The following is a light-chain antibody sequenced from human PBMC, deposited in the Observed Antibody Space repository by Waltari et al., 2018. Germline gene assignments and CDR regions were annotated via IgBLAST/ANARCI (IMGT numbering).Light chain of an antibody. CDR1: PGSVSSTSY. CDR3: SMYMGNGIWV. J-gene: IGLJ3*02. CDR2: KGN. Sequence: QTVLTQEPSLSVSPGGTVTLTCALSPGSVSSTSYATWYQQTPGLPPRTLVYKGNGRSSGVPDRFSGSILGNKAALTITGAQADDESDYYCSMYMGNGIWVFGGGTKLTVL. V-gene: IGLV8-61*01.